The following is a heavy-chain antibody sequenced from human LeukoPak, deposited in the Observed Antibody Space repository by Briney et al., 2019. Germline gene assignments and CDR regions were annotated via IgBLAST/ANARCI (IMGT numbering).Heavy chain of an antibody. J-gene: IGHJ6*03. CDR3: ASEYNWNDPAYYYYMDV. V-gene: IGHV1-2*06. Sequence: ASVKVSCKASGYPFIDYCIHWVREAPGQGLEWMGRINPNSGGTNYAQKFQGRVTMTSDTSISTAYMELSRLRSDDTAVYYCASEYNWNDPAYYYYMDVWGKGTTVTVSS. CDR1: GYPFIDYC. D-gene: IGHD1-20*01. CDR2: INPNSGGT.